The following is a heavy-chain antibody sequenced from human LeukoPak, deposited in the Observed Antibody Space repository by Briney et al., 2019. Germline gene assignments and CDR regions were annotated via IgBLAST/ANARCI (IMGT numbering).Heavy chain of an antibody. V-gene: IGHV4-39*01. CDR1: GGSISSSSYS. CDR2: IYYSGST. J-gene: IGHJ4*02. CDR3: ARLGPYDSSGYLPDY. D-gene: IGHD3-22*01. Sequence: SETLSLTCTVSGGSISSSSYSWGWIRRPPGKGLEWIGSIYYSGSTYYNPSLKSRVTISVDTSKNQFSLKLSSVTAADTAVYYCARLGPYDSSGYLPDYWGQGTLVTVSS.